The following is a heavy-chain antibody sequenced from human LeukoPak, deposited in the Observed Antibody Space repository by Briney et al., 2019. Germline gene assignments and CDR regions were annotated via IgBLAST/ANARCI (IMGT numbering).Heavy chain of an antibody. J-gene: IGHJ6*04. V-gene: IGHV3-23*01. CDR1: GFTFSSYA. CDR2: ISGSGGST. CDR3: AKSDCSSTSCSYYYYYGMDV. Sequence: AGGSLRLSCAAPGFTFSSYAMSWVRQAPGKGLEWVSAISGSGGSTYYADSVKGGFTISRDNSKNTLYLQMNSLRAEDTAVYYCAKSDCSSTSCSYYYYYGMDVWGKGTTVTVSS. D-gene: IGHD2-2*01.